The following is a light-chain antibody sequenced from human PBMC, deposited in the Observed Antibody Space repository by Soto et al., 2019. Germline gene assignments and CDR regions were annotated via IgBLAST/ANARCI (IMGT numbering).Light chain of an antibody. J-gene: IGKJ4*01. CDR1: QSVRSNS. Sequence: PGESATLSCTARQSVRSNSLAWYQQKPGQAPRLLMFGASGRATGTPPRFSGRGSGTDFTLTISRLEPEDFAVYYCQQYGTSPLTFGGGTKVDI. CDR2: GAS. V-gene: IGKV3-20*01. CDR3: QQYGTSPLT.